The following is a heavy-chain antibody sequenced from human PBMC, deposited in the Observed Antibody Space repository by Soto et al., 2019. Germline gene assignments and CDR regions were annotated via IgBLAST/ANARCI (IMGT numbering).Heavy chain of an antibody. CDR1: GFTVSSNY. V-gene: IGHV3-53*04. CDR3: ARELGYCSSTSCSYYFDY. J-gene: IGHJ4*02. D-gene: IGHD2-2*01. Sequence: GGSLRLSCAASGFTVSSNYMSWVRQAPGKGLEWVSVIYSGGSTYYADSVKGRFTISRHNSKNTLYLQMNSLRAEDTAVYYCARELGYCSSTSCSYYFDYWGQGTLVTVSS. CDR2: IYSGGST.